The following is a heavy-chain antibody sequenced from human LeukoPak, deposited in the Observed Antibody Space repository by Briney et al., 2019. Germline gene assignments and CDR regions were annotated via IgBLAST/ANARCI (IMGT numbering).Heavy chain of an antibody. D-gene: IGHD2-21*02. CDR1: GFTFSSYG. CDR2: IWYDGTNK. Sequence: GGSLRLSCAASGFTFSSYGMHWVRQAPGKGLEWVAVIWYDGTNKYYADSVKGRFTISRDNSENTLYLQMNSLRAEDTAVYYCARTGGDRNPFVYWGQGTLVTVSS. V-gene: IGHV3-33*01. J-gene: IGHJ4*02. CDR3: ARTGGDRNPFVY.